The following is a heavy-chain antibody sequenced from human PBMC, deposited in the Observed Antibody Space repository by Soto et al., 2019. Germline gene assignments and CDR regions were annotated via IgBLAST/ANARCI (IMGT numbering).Heavy chain of an antibody. CDR3: AQSYCSSTSSYCSHGMDV. V-gene: IGHV1-69*13. Sequence: SVKVSCKASGYTFTSYGISWVRQAPGQGLEWMGGTIPIFGTANYAQKFQGRVTITADESTSTAYMELSSLRSEDTAVYYCAQSYCSSTSSYCSHGMDVWGQGTTVTVSS. D-gene: IGHD2-2*01. J-gene: IGHJ6*02. CDR1: GYTFTSYG. CDR2: TIPIFGTA.